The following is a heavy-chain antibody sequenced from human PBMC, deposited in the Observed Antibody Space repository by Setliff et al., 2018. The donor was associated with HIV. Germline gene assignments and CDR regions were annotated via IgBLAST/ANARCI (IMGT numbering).Heavy chain of an antibody. J-gene: IGHJ4*02. Sequence: SETLSLTCTVSGGSVNDFYCNWIRQPPGKGPEWIGYIHSSGSTIYNPSLKSRITISLDTSKEQFSLKLTSVAAADTAVYYCARDSGGYNYGFAVGSFDYWGQGALVTVSS. CDR3: ARDSGGYNYGFAVGSFDY. CDR1: GGSVNDFY. CDR2: IHSSGST. D-gene: IGHD5-18*01. V-gene: IGHV4-59*02.